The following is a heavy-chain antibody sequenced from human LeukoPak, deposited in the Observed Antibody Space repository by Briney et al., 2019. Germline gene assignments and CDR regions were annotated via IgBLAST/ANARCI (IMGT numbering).Heavy chain of an antibody. CDR1: GFTFSSYS. D-gene: IGHD3-22*01. CDR3: ARGRSGYTDY. V-gene: IGHV3-21*01. CDR2: ISSSSYI. J-gene: IGHJ4*02. Sequence: GGSLRLSCAASGFTFSSYSVNWVRQAPGKGLEWVSSISSSSYIYYADSVKGRFTISRDNAKNSLYLQMNSLRAEDTAVYYCARGRSGYTDYWGQGTLVTVSS.